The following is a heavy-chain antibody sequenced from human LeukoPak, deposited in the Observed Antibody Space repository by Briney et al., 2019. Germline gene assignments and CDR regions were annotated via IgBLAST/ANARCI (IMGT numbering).Heavy chain of an antibody. CDR1: GFTFDDYA. V-gene: IGHV3-9*01. Sequence: GRSLRLSCAAAGFTFDDYAMHWVRQAPGKGLEWVSGISWNSGSIGYADSVKGRFTISRDNAKNSLYLQMNSLRAEDTAVYYCARGNSYSYGSLDYWGQGTLVTVSS. J-gene: IGHJ4*02. CDR3: ARGNSYSYGSLDY. CDR2: ISWNSGSI. D-gene: IGHD5-18*01.